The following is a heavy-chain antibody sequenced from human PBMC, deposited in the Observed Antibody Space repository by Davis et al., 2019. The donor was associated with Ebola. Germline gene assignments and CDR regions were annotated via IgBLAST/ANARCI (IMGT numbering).Heavy chain of an antibody. CDR3: ASYRRGYSYGNDAFDI. CDR2: ISYDGSNK. Sequence: GESLKISCAASGFTFSSYGMHWVRQAPGKGLEWVAVISYDGSNKYYADSVKGRFTISRDNSKNTLYLQMNSLRAEDTAVYYCASYRRGYSYGNDAFDIWGQGTMVTVSS. CDR1: GFTFSSYG. D-gene: IGHD5-18*01. V-gene: IGHV3-30*03. J-gene: IGHJ3*02.